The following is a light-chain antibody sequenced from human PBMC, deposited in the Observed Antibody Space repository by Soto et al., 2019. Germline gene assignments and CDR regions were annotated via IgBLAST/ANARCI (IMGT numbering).Light chain of an antibody. CDR2: EGS. V-gene: IGLV2-23*01. CDR3: SSYTPSSTWV. Sequence: QSALTQPASVSGSPGQSITISCTGISSDVGSYNLVSWYQQHPGKVPKLIIYEGSKRPSGVSNRFSGSNSGNTASLTVSGLQAEDEADYYCSSYTPSSTWVFGGGTKLTVL. J-gene: IGLJ3*02. CDR1: SSDVGSYNL.